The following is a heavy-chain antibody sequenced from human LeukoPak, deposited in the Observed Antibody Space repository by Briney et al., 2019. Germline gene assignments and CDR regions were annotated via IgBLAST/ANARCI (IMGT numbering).Heavy chain of an antibody. CDR2: INPSGGST. D-gene: IGHD2-2*01. J-gene: IGHJ4*02. CDR3: ARDLRARVVPEYYFDY. V-gene: IGHV1-46*01. CDR1: GYTFTSYY. Sequence: ASVKVSCKASGYTFTSYYMHWVRQAPGQGLEWMGIINPSGGSTSYAQKFQGRATMTRDTSTSTVYMELSSLRSEDTAVYYCARDLRARVVPEYYFDYWGQGTLVTVSS.